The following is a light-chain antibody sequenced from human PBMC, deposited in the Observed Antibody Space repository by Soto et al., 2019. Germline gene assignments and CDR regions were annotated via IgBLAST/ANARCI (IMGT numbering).Light chain of an antibody. CDR1: QDIRNF. V-gene: IGKV1-27*01. CDR3: QKYSSVPV. CDR2: AAS. J-gene: IGKJ3*01. Sequence: DIHMTQSPTSLSASVGDRVTITCRASQDIRNFVAWYQQKPGKAPKLLIYAASTLQSGVPSRFSGSGSGTDFTLTINSLQPEDVATYDCQKYSSVPVFGPGTKVDVK.